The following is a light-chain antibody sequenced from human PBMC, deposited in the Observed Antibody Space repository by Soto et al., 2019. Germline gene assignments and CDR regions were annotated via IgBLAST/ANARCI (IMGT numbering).Light chain of an antibody. Sequence: EIVLTQSPATLSLSPGERATVSCRASQSVYSLLAWFQQKPGQVPRLLIYDAATRATGIPARFSGSGYGTDFTLTISSLEPEDFAGYFCQQRANLWTFGQGTRVQIK. CDR3: QQRANLWT. V-gene: IGKV3-11*01. CDR2: DAA. CDR1: QSVYSL. J-gene: IGKJ1*01.